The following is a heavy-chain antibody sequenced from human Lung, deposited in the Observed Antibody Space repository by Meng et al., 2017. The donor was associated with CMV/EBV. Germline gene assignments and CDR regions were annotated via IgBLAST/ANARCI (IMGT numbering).Heavy chain of an antibody. CDR2: IRYDGSNK. CDR1: GFSFSNYD. D-gene: IGHD6-19*01. CDR3: AKNGQGTSGWFYFDL. J-gene: IGHJ4*02. V-gene: IGHV3-30*02. Sequence: GGSLRLSCAASGFSFSNYDMHWVRQAPGKGLERVAIIRYDGSNKYNTDSLEGRFTISRDNSKNTLSLQMNSLGAEDTAVYYCAKNGQGTSGWFYFDLWGRGTLVTVSS.